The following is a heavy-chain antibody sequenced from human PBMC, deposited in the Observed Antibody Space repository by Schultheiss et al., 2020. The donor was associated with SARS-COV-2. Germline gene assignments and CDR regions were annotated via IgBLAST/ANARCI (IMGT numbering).Heavy chain of an antibody. Sequence: GGSLRLSCTASGFTFGDYAMSWFRQAPGKGLEWVSSISSSSSYIYYADSVKGRFTISRDNAKNSLYLQMNSLRAEDTAVYYCARDFTYYGSGKELDYWGQGTLVTVSS. CDR3: ARDFTYYGSGKELDY. CDR1: GFTFGDYA. D-gene: IGHD3-10*01. CDR2: ISSSSSYI. J-gene: IGHJ4*02. V-gene: IGHV3-21*01.